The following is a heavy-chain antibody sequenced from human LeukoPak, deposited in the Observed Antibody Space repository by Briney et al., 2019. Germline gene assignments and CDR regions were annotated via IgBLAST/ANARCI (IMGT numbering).Heavy chain of an antibody. V-gene: IGHV4-30-4*01. D-gene: IGHD5-18*01. Sequence: SETLSLTCTVSGGSISSGDYYWSWIRQPPGKGLEWIGYIYYSGSTYYNPSLKSRVTISVDTSKNQFSLKLSSVTAADTAVYYCANLVDTAMAKAYWGQGTLVTVSS. CDR1: GGSISSGDYY. CDR2: IYYSGST. J-gene: IGHJ4*02. CDR3: ANLVDTAMAKAY.